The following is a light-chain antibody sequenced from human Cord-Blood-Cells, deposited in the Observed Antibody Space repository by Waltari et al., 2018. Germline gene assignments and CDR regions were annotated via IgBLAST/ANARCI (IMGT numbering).Light chain of an antibody. CDR2: DVS. Sequence: QSALTQPASVSGSPGQSITISCTGTSSEVGGYNYVSWYQQHPGKAPKLMIYDVSTRPSGVSNRFSGSKSGNTASLTISGLQAEDEADYYCSSYTSSSVVFGGGTKLTVL. J-gene: IGLJ2*01. CDR1: SSEVGGYNY. V-gene: IGLV2-14*01. CDR3: SSYTSSSVV.